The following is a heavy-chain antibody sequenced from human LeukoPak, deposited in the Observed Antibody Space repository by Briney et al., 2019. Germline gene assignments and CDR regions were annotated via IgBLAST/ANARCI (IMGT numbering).Heavy chain of an antibody. D-gene: IGHD5-18*01. CDR3: ARERRYGYGFFDY. V-gene: IGHV3-53*01. CDR1: GFTVRSIY. Sequence: PGGSLRLSCAASGFTVRSIYMTWVRQAPGKGLEGGSSFYSGGSSYYPDSVKGRVIISRDISTDTLYLQMNSLRVEDTAVYFCARERRYGYGFFDYWGQGTLVTVSS. J-gene: IGHJ4*02. CDR2: FYSGGSS.